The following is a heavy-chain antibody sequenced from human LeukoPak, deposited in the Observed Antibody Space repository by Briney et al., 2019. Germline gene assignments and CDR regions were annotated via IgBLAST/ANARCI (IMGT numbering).Heavy chain of an antibody. CDR3: ARVAVAGTPSFDY. V-gene: IGHV3-66*01. Sequence: GGPLRLSCAASGFTVSSNYMSWVRQAPGKGLEWVSVIYSGGSTYYADSVKGRFTISRDNSKNTLYLQMNSLRAEDTAVYYCARVAVAGTPSFDYWGQGTLVTVSS. D-gene: IGHD6-19*01. CDR2: IYSGGST. J-gene: IGHJ4*02. CDR1: GFTVSSNY.